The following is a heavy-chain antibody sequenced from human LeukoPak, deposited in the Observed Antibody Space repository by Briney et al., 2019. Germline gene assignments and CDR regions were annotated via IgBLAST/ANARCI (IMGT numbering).Heavy chain of an antibody. CDR2: ISYDGSNK. CDR3: AKVAGAHQYFQH. V-gene: IGHV3-30*18. Sequence: GRSLRLSCAASGFAFRSYGMHWVRQAPGKGLEWVAVISYDGSNKYYADSVKGRFTISRDNSKNTLYLQMNSLRAEDTAVYYCAKVAGAHQYFQHWGQGTLVTVSS. J-gene: IGHJ1*01. CDR1: GFAFRSYG. D-gene: IGHD4/OR15-4a*01.